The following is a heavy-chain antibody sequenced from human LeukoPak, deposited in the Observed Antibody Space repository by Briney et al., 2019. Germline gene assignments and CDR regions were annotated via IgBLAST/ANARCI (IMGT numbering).Heavy chain of an antibody. CDR2: IYDSGST. D-gene: IGHD3-16*01. CDR1: GGSISSYY. V-gene: IGHV4-59*01. CDR3: ARDRGEDDAFDI. J-gene: IGHJ3*02. Sequence: SETLSLTCTVSGGSISSYYWSWIRQPPGKGLEWIGYIYDSGSTNYNPSLKSRVTISVDTSKNQFSLKLSSVTAADTAVYYCARDRGEDDAFDIWGQGTMVTVSS.